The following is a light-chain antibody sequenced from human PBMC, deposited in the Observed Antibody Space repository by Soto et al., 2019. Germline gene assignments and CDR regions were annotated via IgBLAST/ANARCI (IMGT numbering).Light chain of an antibody. Sequence: QSALTQPASVSGSPGQSLTISCTGTSSDVGGYNYVSWYQQHPGKAPKLIIYDVSNRPSGVSNRFSGSKSGNTASLTISGLQAEDEADYYCSSYTSSSSVVFGGGTKVTVL. V-gene: IGLV2-14*01. CDR2: DVS. CDR1: SSDVGGYNY. CDR3: SSYTSSSSVV. J-gene: IGLJ2*01.